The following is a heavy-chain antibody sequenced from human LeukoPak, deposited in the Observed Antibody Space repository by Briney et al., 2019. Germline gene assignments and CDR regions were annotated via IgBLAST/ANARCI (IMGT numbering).Heavy chain of an antibody. CDR3: AARDYGDPPYYYYYMDV. J-gene: IGHJ6*03. D-gene: IGHD4-17*01. Sequence: SETLSLTCTVSGGSISSYYWSWIRQPPGKGLEWIGYIYYSGSTNYNPSLKSRVTISVDTSKNQFSLKLSSVTAADTAVYYCAARDYGDPPYYYYYMDVWGKGTTVTVSS. CDR2: IYYSGST. CDR1: GGSISSYY. V-gene: IGHV4-59*01.